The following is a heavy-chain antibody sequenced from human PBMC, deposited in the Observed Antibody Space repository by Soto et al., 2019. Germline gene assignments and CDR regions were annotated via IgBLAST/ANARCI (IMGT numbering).Heavy chain of an antibody. CDR3: ARAKPSIDY. J-gene: IGHJ4*02. V-gene: IGHV3-74*01. CDR2: IDSDGSGT. CDR1: GFTFSNYW. Sequence: EVQLVESGGGLVQPGGSLRLSCAASGFTFSNYWMHWVRQAPGKGLVWVSRIDSDGSGTTYADSVKGRFTISRDNAKNTLYLQINSRRAEDTAVYYCARAKPSIDYWGQGTLVTVSS.